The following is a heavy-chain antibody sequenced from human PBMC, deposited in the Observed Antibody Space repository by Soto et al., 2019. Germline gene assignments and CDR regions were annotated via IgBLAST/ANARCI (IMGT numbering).Heavy chain of an antibody. CDR1: GDTFTDYY. CDR2: VNPSGGHT. J-gene: IGHJ4*02. Sequence: QVQLVQSGAEVKKPGASVKVSCKASGDTFTDYYIHWVRQAPGQGLEWMGTVNPSGGHTTYAQHFLGRTTMTRDTSTSTLYMALTSLTSEDTAIYYCARGGHVVVVTAALDYWGKGTLVTVSS. V-gene: IGHV1-46*01. D-gene: IGHD2-21*02. CDR3: ARGGHVVVVTAALDY.